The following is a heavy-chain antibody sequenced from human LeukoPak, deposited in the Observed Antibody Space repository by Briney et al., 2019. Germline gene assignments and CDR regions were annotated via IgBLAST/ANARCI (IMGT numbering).Heavy chain of an antibody. J-gene: IGHJ3*02. CDR2: IYTRGGT. V-gene: IGHV4-4*07. D-gene: IGHD2-15*01. Sequence: SETLSLTGTVSGGSINNYYWSWIRQPAAKGLEWIGRIYTRGGTNYNPSLKSRVTMSVDTSKNQFSLKLSSVTAADTAVYYCARGRYCSADICSGGDAFDIWGQGTMVSVSS. CDR3: ARGRYCSADICSGGDAFDI. CDR1: GGSINNYY.